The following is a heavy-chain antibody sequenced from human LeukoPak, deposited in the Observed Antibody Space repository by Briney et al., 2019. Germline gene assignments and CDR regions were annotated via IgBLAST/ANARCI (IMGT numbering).Heavy chain of an antibody. CDR1: GFTFSSYS. CDR2: ISSSSSYI. V-gene: IGHV3-21*01. D-gene: IGHD6-19*01. CDR3: ARVSGSSGWYWFDP. Sequence: GGPLRLSCAASGFTFSSYSMNWVRQAPGKGPEWVSSISSSSSYIYYADSVKGRFTISRDNAKNSLYLQMNSLRAEDTAVYYCARVSGSSGWYWFDPWGQGTLVTVSS. J-gene: IGHJ5*02.